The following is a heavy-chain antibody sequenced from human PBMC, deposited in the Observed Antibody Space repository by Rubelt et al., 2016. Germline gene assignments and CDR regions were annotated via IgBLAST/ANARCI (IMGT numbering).Heavy chain of an antibody. D-gene: IGHD3-3*01. CDR2: FEPEDGET. V-gene: IGHV1-24*01. CDR1: GYTLTELS. J-gene: IGHJ4*02. CDR3: ATIGLEWLLEDY. Sequence: QVQLVQSGAEVKKPGASVTVSCKVSGYTLTELSMHWVRQAPGKGLEWMGGFEPEDGETIYAQKFQGRGTMTEDTSTDTAYMALSSLRSEDTAVYYCATIGLEWLLEDYWGQGTLVTVSS.